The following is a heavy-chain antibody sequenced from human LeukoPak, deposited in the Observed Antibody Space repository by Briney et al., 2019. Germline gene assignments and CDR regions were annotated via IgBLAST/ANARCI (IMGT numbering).Heavy chain of an antibody. J-gene: IGHJ4*02. CDR1: GGSISSGSYY. CDR3: ARDGGYSSSSIWVDY. D-gene: IGHD6-6*01. V-gene: IGHV4-61*02. CDR2: IYTSGST. Sequence: SQTLSLTCTVSGGSISSGSYYWSWIRQPAGKGLEWIGRIYTSGSTNYTPSLKSRVTLSVDTSKNQFSLKLSSVTAADTAVCYCARDGGYSSSSIWVDYWGQGTLVTVSS.